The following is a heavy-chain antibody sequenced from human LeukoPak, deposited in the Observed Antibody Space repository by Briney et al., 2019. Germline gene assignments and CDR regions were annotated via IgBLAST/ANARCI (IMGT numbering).Heavy chain of an antibody. Sequence: SETLSLTCTVSGGSISSYYWSWIRQTPGKGLAWTGRIYTSGSTNHNPSLKSRVTMSVDTSKNQFSLKLSSVTAADTAVYYCARSGYSSSPRTTYYFDYWGQGTLVTVSS. CDR2: IYTSGST. CDR1: GGSISSYY. J-gene: IGHJ4*02. D-gene: IGHD6-6*01. CDR3: ARSGYSSSPRTTYYFDY. V-gene: IGHV4-4*07.